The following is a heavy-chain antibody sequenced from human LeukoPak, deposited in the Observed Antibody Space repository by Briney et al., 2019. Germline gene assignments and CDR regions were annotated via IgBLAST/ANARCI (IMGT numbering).Heavy chain of an antibody. CDR3: AKMSYNSGWYVDY. V-gene: IGHV3-23*01. D-gene: IGHD6-19*01. CDR1: GFPFSSYA. Sequence: PGGSLRLSCVASGFPFSSYAMSWVRQAPGKGLEWVSGISGSGGSTYYADSVKGRLIISRDSSQNTLSLQMDSLRAEDTAVYYCAKMSYNSGWYVDYWGQGTLVTVSS. J-gene: IGHJ4*02. CDR2: ISGSGGST.